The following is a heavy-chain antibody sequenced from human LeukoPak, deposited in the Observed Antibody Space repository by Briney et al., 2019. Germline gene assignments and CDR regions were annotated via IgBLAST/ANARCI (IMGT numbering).Heavy chain of an antibody. Sequence: ASVKVSCKASGYTFTGSGWYLYWLRQAPGQGLECVGWIHPNNGATLYAQKFQGRVAMTTDTSISTAYMELSRPRPDDTAMYYCARDGPAQMVDFDYWGQGTLVTVSS. J-gene: IGHJ4*02. D-gene: IGHD3-10*01. CDR3: ARDGPAQMVDFDY. CDR1: GYTFTGSGWY. CDR2: IHPNNGAT. V-gene: IGHV1-2*02.